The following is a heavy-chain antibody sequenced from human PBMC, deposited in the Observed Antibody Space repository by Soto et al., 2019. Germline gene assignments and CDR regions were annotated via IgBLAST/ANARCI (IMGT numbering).Heavy chain of an antibody. J-gene: IGHJ6*04. Sequence: GASVKVSCKASGGTFSSYAISWVRQAPGQGLEWMGGIIPIFGTANYAQKFQGRVTITADESTSTAYMELSSLRSEDTAVYYCARGYYDSSGYYLPTVYYYYNYGMDVWGKGTTVTVSS. D-gene: IGHD3-22*01. V-gene: IGHV1-69*13. CDR2: IIPIFGTA. CDR1: GGTFSSYA. CDR3: ARGYYDSSGYYLPTVYYYYNYGMDV.